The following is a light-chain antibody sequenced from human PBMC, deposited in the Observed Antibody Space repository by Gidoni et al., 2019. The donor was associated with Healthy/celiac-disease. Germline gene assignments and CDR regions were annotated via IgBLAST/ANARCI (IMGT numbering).Light chain of an antibody. CDR2: WAS. V-gene: IGKV4-1*01. CDR3: QQYYSTPLT. CDR1: QSVLYSTNNKNY. J-gene: IGKJ4*01. Sequence: DIVMTQPPNPRAVPLGERATINCKSSQSVLYSTNNKNYLAWYQQKPGQPPKLLIYWASTRESGVPDRFSGSGSGTDFTLTISSLQAEDVAVYYCQQYYSTPLTFGGGTKVEIK.